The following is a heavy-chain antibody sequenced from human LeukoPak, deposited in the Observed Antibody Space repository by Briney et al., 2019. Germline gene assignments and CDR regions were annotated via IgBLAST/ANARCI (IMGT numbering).Heavy chain of an antibody. D-gene: IGHD3-16*01. Sequence: PAETLSLTCTVSGGSISSSSYYWGWIRQPPGKGLEWIGSIYYSGSTYYNPSLKSRVTISVDTSKNQFSLKLSSVTAADTAVYYCARDLIGGMGTIRAFDIWGQGTMVTVSS. CDR1: GGSISSSSYY. J-gene: IGHJ3*02. CDR2: IYYSGST. V-gene: IGHV4-39*07. CDR3: ARDLIGGMGTIRAFDI.